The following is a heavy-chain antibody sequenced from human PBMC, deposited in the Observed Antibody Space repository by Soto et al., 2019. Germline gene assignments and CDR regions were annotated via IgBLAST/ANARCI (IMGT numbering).Heavy chain of an antibody. CDR1: GYSFTSYW. Sequence: GESLKISCKGSGYSFTSYWIGWVRQMPGKGLEWMGIIYPGDSDTRYSPSFQGQVTISADKSISTAYLQWSSLKASDTAMYYCARRGAAEGVHWYYYMDVWGKGTTVTVSS. J-gene: IGHJ6*03. CDR3: ARRGAAEGVHWYYYMDV. D-gene: IGHD1-26*01. V-gene: IGHV5-51*01. CDR2: IYPGDSDT.